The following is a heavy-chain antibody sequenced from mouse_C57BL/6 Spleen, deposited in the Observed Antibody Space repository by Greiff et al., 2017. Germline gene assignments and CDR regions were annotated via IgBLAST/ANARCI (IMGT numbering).Heavy chain of an antibody. CDR2: IWRGGST. J-gene: IGHJ4*01. CDR1: GFSLTSYG. Sequence: VQLQQSGPGLVQPSQSLSITCTVSGFSLTSYGVHWVRQSPGKGLEWLGVIWRGGSTDYNAAFMSRLSITKDNSKSQVFFKMNSLKADDTAIYYCAKEGTDYYDMDYWGQGTSVTVSS. V-gene: IGHV2-5*01. CDR3: AKEGTDYYDMDY. D-gene: IGHD2-14*01.